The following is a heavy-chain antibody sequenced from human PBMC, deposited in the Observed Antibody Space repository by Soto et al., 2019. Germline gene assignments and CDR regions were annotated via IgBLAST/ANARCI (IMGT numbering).Heavy chain of an antibody. CDR2: IRGSGGRS. J-gene: IGHJ4*02. CDR1: GFTFSNYA. Sequence: EVQLLDSGGGLVQPGGSLRLSCAASGFTFSNYAMTWVRQGPGQGLEWVSGIRGSGGRSYYADSVQGRFTISRDNSKSTLYLQMNSLRAEDTAVYYCAKAYFVWSSEQPYYFDYWGQGTLVTVSS. V-gene: IGHV3-23*01. D-gene: IGHD3-16*01. CDR3: AKAYFVWSSEQPYYFDY.